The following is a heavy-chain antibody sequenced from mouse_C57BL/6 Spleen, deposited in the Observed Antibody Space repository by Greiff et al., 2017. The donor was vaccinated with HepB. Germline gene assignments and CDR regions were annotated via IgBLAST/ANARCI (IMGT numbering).Heavy chain of an antibody. J-gene: IGHJ3*01. Sequence: EVQLQQSGPELVKPGASVKIPCKASGYTFTDYNMDWVKQSHGKSLEWIGDINPNNGGTIYNQKFKGKATLTVDKSSSTASMALRSLTSDDTAVYYCARTHQTLFAYWGQGTLVTVSA. CDR3: ARTHQTLFAY. CDR2: INPNNGGT. CDR1: GYTFTDYN. V-gene: IGHV1-18*01.